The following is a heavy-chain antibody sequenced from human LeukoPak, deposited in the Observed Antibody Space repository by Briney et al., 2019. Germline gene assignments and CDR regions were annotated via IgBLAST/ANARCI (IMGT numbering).Heavy chain of an antibody. CDR1: GFTFSSYA. CDR2: IYSGGNT. J-gene: IGHJ5*02. Sequence: GGSLRLSCAASGFTFSSYAMSWVRQAPGKGLEWVSIIYSGGNTYYADSVKGRFTISRDNSKNTLYLQMNSLRAEDTAVYYCARDEASWGQGTLVTVSS. V-gene: IGHV3-66*01. CDR3: ARDEAS.